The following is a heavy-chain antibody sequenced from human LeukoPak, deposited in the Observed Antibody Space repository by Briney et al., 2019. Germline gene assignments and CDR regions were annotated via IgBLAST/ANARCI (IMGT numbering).Heavy chain of an antibody. CDR1: GGSFSSYY. V-gene: IGHV4-34*01. CDR3: ARGGGYSSGWFLVHNWFDP. Sequence: SETLSLTCAVYGGSFSSYYWSWIRQPPGKGLEWIGEINHSGSTNYNPSLKSRVTISVDTSKNQFSLKLSSVTAADTAVYYCARGGGYSSGWFLVHNWFDPWGQGTLVTVSS. D-gene: IGHD6-19*01. CDR2: INHSGST. J-gene: IGHJ5*02.